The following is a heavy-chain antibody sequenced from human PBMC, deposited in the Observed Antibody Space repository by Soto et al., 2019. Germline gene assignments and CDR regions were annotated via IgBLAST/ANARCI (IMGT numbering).Heavy chain of an antibody. CDR2: IYYSGST. Sequence: HVQLQESGPGLVKPSHTLSLTCTVSGGSISSGDYYWSWIRQPPGKGLEWIGYIYYSGSTYYNPSLKSRVTISVDTSKNQFALKMSSVTAADTAVYYCARDRGSTVTTRDGACDIWCQGRMVAVSS. J-gene: IGHJ3*02. V-gene: IGHV4-30-4*01. CDR3: ARDRGSTVTTRDGACDI. CDR1: GGSISSGDYY. D-gene: IGHD4-17*01.